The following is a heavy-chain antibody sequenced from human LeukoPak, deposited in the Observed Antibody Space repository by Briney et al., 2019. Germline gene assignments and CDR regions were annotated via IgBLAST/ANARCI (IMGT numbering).Heavy chain of an antibody. CDR2: IHPSGGNT. D-gene: IGHD2-2*01. Sequence: ASVKVSCKASGYTFTSKYMHLVLQAPGQGLEWMGIIHPSGGNTNYAQKFQGRVAMTRDTSTSTVYMELSSLRSEDTAIYYCARDCSSTRCQGPVFDNWGQGTLVTVSS. V-gene: IGHV1-46*01. CDR1: GYTFTSKY. CDR3: ARDCSSTRCQGPVFDN. J-gene: IGHJ4*02.